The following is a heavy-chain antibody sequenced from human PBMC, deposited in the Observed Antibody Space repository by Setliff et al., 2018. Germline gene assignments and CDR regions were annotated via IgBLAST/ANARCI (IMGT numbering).Heavy chain of an antibody. J-gene: IGHJ6*03. CDR2: ITYSGSA. CDR1: GVSITTFY. D-gene: IGHD3-22*01. V-gene: IGHV4-59*12. Sequence: PSETLSLTCNVSGVSITTFYWTWTRQPPGKGLEWIGFITYSGSANYHPSLKSRVTISLDTSKNQFSLKLSSVTVADTAVYYCARERTLNTYYYDSSGYYYPRNYYYYYYMDVWGKGTTVTVSS. CDR3: ARERTLNTYYYDSSGYYYPRNYYYYYYMDV.